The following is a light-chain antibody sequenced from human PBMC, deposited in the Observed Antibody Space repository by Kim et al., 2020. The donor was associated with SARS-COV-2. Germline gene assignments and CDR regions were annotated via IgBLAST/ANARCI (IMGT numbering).Light chain of an antibody. CDR2: KAS. CDR1: QSISSW. V-gene: IGKV1-5*03. CDR3: QQYNTYPST. J-gene: IGKJ2*01. Sequence: SASVVDRVTITCRASQSISSWLAWYQQKPGRAPTLLMYKASTLESGVTSRFSGSGYGTEFTLTISSLQPDDFATYYCQQYNTYPSTFGQGTKLEI.